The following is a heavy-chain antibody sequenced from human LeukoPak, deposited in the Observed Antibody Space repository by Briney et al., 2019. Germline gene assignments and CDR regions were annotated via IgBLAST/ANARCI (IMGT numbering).Heavy chain of an antibody. CDR2: ISAYNGNT. V-gene: IGHV1-18*01. J-gene: IGHJ6*03. D-gene: IGHD1-26*01. Sequence: ASVKVSCKASGYTFTSYGISWVRQAPGQGLEWMGWISAYNGNTNYAQKFQGRVTITADESTSTAYMELSSLRSEDTAVYYCAREKWELGRTNYYYYMDVWGKGTMVTISS. CDR1: GYTFTSYG. CDR3: AREKWELGRTNYYYYMDV.